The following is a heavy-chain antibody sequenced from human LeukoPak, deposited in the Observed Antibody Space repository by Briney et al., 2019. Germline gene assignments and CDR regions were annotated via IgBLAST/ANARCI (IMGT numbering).Heavy chain of an antibody. CDR1: VGSISSYY. J-gene: IGHJ5*02. Sequence: SETLSLTCTVSVGSISSYYWSWIRQPPGKGLEWIGYIYYSGSTNYNPSLKSRVTISVDTSKNQFSLKLSSVTAADTAVYYCARSGTRITIFGVVTTPFDPWGQGTLVTVSS. CDR2: IYYSGST. CDR3: ARSGTRITIFGVVTTPFDP. D-gene: IGHD3-3*01. V-gene: IGHV4-59*01.